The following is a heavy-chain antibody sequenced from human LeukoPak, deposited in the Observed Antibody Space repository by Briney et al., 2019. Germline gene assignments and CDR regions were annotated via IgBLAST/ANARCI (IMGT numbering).Heavy chain of an antibody. Sequence: GRSLRLSCAASGFTFSSYAMHWVRQAPGKGLEWAAVISYDGSNKYYADSVKGRFTISRDNSKNTLYLQMNSLRAEDTAVYYCARARSGWSPFGDYWGQGTLVTVSS. CDR1: GFTFSSYA. J-gene: IGHJ4*02. D-gene: IGHD6-19*01. CDR2: ISYDGSNK. V-gene: IGHV3-30*04. CDR3: ARARSGWSPFGDY.